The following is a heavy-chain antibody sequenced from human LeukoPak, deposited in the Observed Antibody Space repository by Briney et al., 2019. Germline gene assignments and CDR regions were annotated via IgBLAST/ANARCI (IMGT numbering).Heavy chain of an antibody. CDR1: GFTFSDYY. D-gene: IGHD3-22*01. CDR3: ARETSSGSPDAFDI. J-gene: IGHJ3*02. Sequence: GALRLSCAAFGFTFSDYYMSWIRQAPGKGLEWVSYISSSSSYTNYADSVKGRFTISRDNAKNSLYLQMNSLRAEDTAVYYCARETSSGSPDAFDIWGQGTMVTVSS. V-gene: IGHV3-11*06. CDR2: ISSSSSYT.